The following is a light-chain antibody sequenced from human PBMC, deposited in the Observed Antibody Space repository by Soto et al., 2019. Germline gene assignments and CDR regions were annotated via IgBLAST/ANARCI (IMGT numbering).Light chain of an antibody. V-gene: IGKV2D-29*01. CDR1: QSLLHSDGKTY. CDR3: QKYNSAPLT. J-gene: IGKJ1*01. Sequence: DIVMTQTPLSLTVTPGQPASISCKSIQSLLHSDGKTYLYWFLPPPGQHQQLRSDEVSTRFSGVPDMGSVIGSGPACTLTLSSLQPEDGATYYCQKYNSAPLTVGQGTKVDIK. CDR2: EVS.